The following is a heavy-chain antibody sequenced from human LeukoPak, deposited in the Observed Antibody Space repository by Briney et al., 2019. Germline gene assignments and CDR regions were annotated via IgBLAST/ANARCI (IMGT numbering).Heavy chain of an antibody. D-gene: IGHD4-17*01. Sequence: SETLSLTCTVSGGSISSYYWSWIRQPPGKGLEWIGYIYYSGSTNYNPSLKSRVTISVGTSKNQFSLKLSSVTAADTALYYCARGPVTVTTFNGMDVWGQGTTVTVSS. CDR3: ARGPVTVTTFNGMDV. J-gene: IGHJ6*02. V-gene: IGHV4-59*01. CDR2: IYYSGST. CDR1: GGSISSYY.